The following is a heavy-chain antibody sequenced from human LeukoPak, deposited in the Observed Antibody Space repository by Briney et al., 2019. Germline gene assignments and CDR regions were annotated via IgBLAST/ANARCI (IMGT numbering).Heavy chain of an antibody. V-gene: IGHV3-23*01. Sequence: GGSLRLSCAASVFTFTTYAMSCVRHAPGKGREWLSDIGGSGGSTYYADPVKGRFTISRDNYKSTLYLQMSSLRAEDTALYFCAKRVATYHFESWGQGTLVTVSS. D-gene: IGHD1-1*01. CDR3: AKRVATYHFES. CDR1: VFTFTTYA. CDR2: IGGSGGST. J-gene: IGHJ4*02.